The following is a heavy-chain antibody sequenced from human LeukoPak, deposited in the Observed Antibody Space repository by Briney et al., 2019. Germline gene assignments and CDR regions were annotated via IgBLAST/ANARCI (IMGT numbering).Heavy chain of an antibody. CDR3: VKDNEAGGSPFDR. CDR2: ITSSGGST. D-gene: IGHD1-1*01. Sequence: GGSLRLSCSASGFTFSSNAMHWVRQAPGKGLEYVSAITSSGGSTYYADSVKGRFTISRDNSKNTLYLQMSSLRAVDTAVYYCVKDNEAGGSPFDRWGQGTLVTVSS. V-gene: IGHV3-64D*09. J-gene: IGHJ4*02. CDR1: GFTFSSNA.